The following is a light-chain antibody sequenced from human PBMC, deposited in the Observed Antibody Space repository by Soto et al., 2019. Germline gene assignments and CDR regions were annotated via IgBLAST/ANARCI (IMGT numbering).Light chain of an antibody. J-gene: IGLJ1*01. V-gene: IGLV2-14*01. CDR2: GVS. CDR1: SSDVGGYNY. Sequence: QSALTQPASVSGSPGQSITISCTGTSSDVGGYNYVSWYQQHPGKAPKFMIYGVSNRPSGVSNRFSDSKSGNTASLTISGLQAEDEADYYCSSYTTSNTRQIVFGTGTKVTVL. CDR3: SSYTTSNTRQIV.